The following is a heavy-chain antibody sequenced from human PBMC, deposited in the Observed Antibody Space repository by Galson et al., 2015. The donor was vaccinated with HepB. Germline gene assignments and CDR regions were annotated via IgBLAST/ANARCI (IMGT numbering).Heavy chain of an antibody. D-gene: IGHD4-23*01. CDR2: IIPIFGKA. CDR3: AREGHYGGNSGFDY. V-gene: IGHV1-69*13. J-gene: IGHJ4*02. CDR1: GGTFSSYA. Sequence: SVKVSCKASGGTFSSYAISWVRQAPGQGLEWMGGIIPIFGKANYAQKFQGRVTITADESTSTAYVELSSLRSEDTAVYYCAREGHYGGNSGFDYWGQGTLVTVSS.